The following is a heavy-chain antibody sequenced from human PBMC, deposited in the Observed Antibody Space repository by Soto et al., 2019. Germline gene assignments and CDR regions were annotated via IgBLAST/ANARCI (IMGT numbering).Heavy chain of an antibody. J-gene: IGHJ4*02. CDR2: VIPIFGTP. CDR3: AKIRWTISLQEEDAI. D-gene: IGHD2-15*01. Sequence: QVQLVQSGAEVKKPGSSVKVSCKSSGGTFGSYAISWVRQAPGQGLEWMGGVIPIFGTPHYAQKFHGRVTITADIPTSTAYLELSSLTSADTAVYYCAKIRWTISLQEEDAIWGQGTLVTVSS. CDR1: GGTFGSYA. V-gene: IGHV1-69*06.